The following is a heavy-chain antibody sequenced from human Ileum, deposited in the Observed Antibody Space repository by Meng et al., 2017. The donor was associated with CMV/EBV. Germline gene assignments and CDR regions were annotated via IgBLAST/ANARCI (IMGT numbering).Heavy chain of an antibody. Sequence: ASVKVSCKASGYTFTGYYMHWVRQAPGQGLEWMGWINPNSGGTNYAQKFQGRVTMTRDTSISTAYMGLSRLRSDDTAVYYCARDFPALNYDFWGGYYLYGMDVWGQGTTVTVSS. D-gene: IGHD3-3*01. CDR2: INPNSGGT. J-gene: IGHJ6*02. V-gene: IGHV1-2*02. CDR3: ARDFPALNYDFWGGYYLYGMDV. CDR1: GYTFTGYY.